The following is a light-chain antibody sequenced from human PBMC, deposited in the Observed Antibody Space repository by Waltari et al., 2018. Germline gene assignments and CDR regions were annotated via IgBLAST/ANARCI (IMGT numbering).Light chain of an antibody. CDR2: QDT. J-gene: IGLJ2*01. CDR1: KLGDTF. CDR3: QAWDSNTVV. V-gene: IGLV3-1*01. Sequence: SYELTQPPSVSVSPGQTASITCSGDKLGDTFGWWYQQRPGQSPVLVIYQDTKRPSGIPERFSGSNSGNTATLTISGTQAMDEADYFCQAWDSNTVVFGGGTKLTVL.